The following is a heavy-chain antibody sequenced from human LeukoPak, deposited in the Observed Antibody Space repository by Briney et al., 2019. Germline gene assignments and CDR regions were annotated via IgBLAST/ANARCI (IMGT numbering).Heavy chain of an antibody. J-gene: IGHJ3*02. Sequence: SQTLSLTCTVSGGSISSGSYYWSWVRQPPGKGLEWIGEIYHSGSTNYNPSLKSRATISVDKSKGQFSLKLSSVTAADTAIYYCARKPTTSDAFDMWGQGTMVTVSS. CDR3: ARKPTTSDAFDM. CDR2: IYHSGST. V-gene: IGHV4-39*07. D-gene: IGHD1-26*01. CDR1: GGSISSGSYY.